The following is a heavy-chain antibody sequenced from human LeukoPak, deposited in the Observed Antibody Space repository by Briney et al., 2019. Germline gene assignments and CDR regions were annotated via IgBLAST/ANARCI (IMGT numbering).Heavy chain of an antibody. Sequence: SETLSLTCTVSGGSISSYYWSWIRQPPGKALEWIGYIYYRGSPNYNPSLKSRITISIGTSKNQFSLRLSSVTAADTAVYYCARDGGDEILDYWGQGTLVTVSS. CDR2: IYYRGSP. CDR3: ARDGGDEILDY. D-gene: IGHD4-17*01. CDR1: GGSISSYY. V-gene: IGHV4-59*01. J-gene: IGHJ4*02.